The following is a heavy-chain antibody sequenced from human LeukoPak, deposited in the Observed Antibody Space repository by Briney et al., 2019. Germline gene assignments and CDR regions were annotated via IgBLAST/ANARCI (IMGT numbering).Heavy chain of an antibody. D-gene: IGHD1-1*01. Sequence: PSETLSLTCTVSRGSISSTNYYWGWVRQPPGKGLEWIGTIYYNERTYYNPSLKSRVTISVDTSKNQFSLNLSSVTAADPAVYYCAMDTTVVERFDYWGQGTLVTVSS. CDR1: RGSISSTNYY. V-gene: IGHV4-39*01. J-gene: IGHJ4*01. CDR2: IYYNERT. CDR3: AMDTTVVERFDY.